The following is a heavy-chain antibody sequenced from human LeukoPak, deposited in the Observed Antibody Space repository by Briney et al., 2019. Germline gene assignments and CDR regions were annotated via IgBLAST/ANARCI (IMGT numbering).Heavy chain of an antibody. CDR3: AREGAVGGRSDAHFDT. V-gene: IGHV3-21*01. CDR2: ISSGSGYK. CDR1: GFIFSSYN. J-gene: IGHJ4*02. D-gene: IGHD6-19*01. Sequence: GGSLRLSCAASGFIFSSYNMNWVRQAPGQRLEWVSYISSGSGYKYYADSVKGRFTISRDNAKNSLYLQMNSLRAEDTAVYYCAREGAVGGRSDAHFDTWGQGTLVTVSS.